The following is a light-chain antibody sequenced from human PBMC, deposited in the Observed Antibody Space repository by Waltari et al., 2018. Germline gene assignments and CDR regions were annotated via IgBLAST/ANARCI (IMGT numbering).Light chain of an antibody. V-gene: IGKV1-13*02. Sequence: ALQLTQSPSSLSASVGARVTITCRASQGISSALAWYQQKPGKAPKLLIYDASSLESGVPSRFSGSGSGTDFTLTISSLQPEDFATYYCQQFNSYPVTFGPGTKVDIK. CDR3: QQFNSYPVT. J-gene: IGKJ3*01. CDR2: DAS. CDR1: QGISSA.